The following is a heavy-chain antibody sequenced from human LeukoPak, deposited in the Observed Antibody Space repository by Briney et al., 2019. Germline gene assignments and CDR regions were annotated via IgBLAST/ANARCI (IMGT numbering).Heavy chain of an antibody. CDR1: GYTFTSYY. J-gene: IGHJ3*02. Sequence: ASVKVSCKAPGYTFTSYYMHWVRQAPGQGLEWMGIINPSGGSTSYAQKFQGRVTMTRDTSTSTVYMELSSLRSEDTAVYYCARDKEDYYDSSGYLDAFDIWGQGTMVTVSS. CDR3: ARDKEDYYDSSGYLDAFDI. D-gene: IGHD3-22*01. CDR2: INPSGGST. V-gene: IGHV1-46*03.